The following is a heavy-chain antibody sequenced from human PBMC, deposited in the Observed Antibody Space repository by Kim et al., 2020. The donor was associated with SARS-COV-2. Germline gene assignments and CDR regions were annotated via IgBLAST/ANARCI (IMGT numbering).Heavy chain of an antibody. D-gene: IGHD6-13*01. CDR2: IYSGGST. CDR3: AREGLWGSSWYGAGLFY. V-gene: IGHV3-53*01. Sequence: GGSLRLSCAASGFTVSSNYMSWVRQAPGKGLEWVSVIYSGGSTYYADSVKGRFTISRDNSKNTLYLQMNILRAEDTAVYYCAREGLWGSSWYGAGLFYWGQGTLVTVSS. CDR1: GFTVSSNY. J-gene: IGHJ4*02.